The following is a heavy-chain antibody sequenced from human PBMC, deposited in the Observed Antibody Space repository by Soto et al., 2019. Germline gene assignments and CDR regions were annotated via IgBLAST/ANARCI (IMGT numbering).Heavy chain of an antibody. CDR2: IYPGDSDT. J-gene: IGHJ4*02. V-gene: IGHV5-51*01. D-gene: IGHD5-18*01. CDR3: ARLGPLSGYSYGYYFDY. CDR1: GYSFTSYW. Sequence: AGESLKISCKGSGYSFTSYWIGWVRQMPGKGLEWMGIIYPGDSDTRYSPSFQGQVTISADKSISTAYLQWSSLKASDTAMYYCARLGPLSGYSYGYYFDYWGQGTLVTVSS.